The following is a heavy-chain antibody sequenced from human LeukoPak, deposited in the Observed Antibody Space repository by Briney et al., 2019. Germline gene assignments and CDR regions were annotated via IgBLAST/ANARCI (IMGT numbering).Heavy chain of an antibody. D-gene: IGHD6-6*01. CDR2: IRYDGSNK. Sequence: GGSLRLSSAASGFTFSSYGIHWVRQAPGKGLEWVAFIRYDGSNKYYADSVKGRFTISRDNSKNTLYLQMNSLRAEDTAVYYCAKDPARIAAQYYFDYWGQGTLVTVSS. J-gene: IGHJ4*02. V-gene: IGHV3-30*02. CDR3: AKDPARIAAQYYFDY. CDR1: GFTFSSYG.